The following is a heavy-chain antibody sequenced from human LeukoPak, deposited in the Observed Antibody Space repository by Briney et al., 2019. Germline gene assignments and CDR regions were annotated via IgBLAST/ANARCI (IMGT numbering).Heavy chain of an antibody. D-gene: IGHD3-22*01. J-gene: IGHJ4*02. V-gene: IGHV4-59*08. CDR3: ARHGNYYDSSGYNYYFDY. CDR1: GVSISSYY. CDR2: MYYSGST. Sequence: TETLSLTCTVSGVSISSYYWSWIRQPPGKGLEWIGNMYYSGSTKYNPSLKSRVTISVDTSKNHFSLKLSSVTAADTAVYYCARHGNYYDSSGYNYYFDYWGQGTLGTVCS.